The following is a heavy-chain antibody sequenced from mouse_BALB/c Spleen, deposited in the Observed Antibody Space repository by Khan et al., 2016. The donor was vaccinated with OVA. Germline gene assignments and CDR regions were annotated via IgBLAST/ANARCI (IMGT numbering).Heavy chain of an antibody. D-gene: IGHD1-1*02. V-gene: IGHV9-3-1*01. Sequence: QIQLVQSGPELKKPGETVQISCKASGFTFTNYGMNWVRQAPGKGLKWMGWINTYTGEPPFTDAFKGRFAFSLETSASTAYLQSNSLNNEDTATYCCARGGYNGTMDFWGQGTSVTVSS. CDR3: ARGGYNGTMDF. J-gene: IGHJ4*01. CDR1: GFTFTNYG. CDR2: INTYTGEP.